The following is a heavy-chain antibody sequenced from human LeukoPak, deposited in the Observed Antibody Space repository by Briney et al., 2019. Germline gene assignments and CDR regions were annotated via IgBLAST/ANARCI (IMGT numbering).Heavy chain of an antibody. J-gene: IGHJ4*02. CDR2: ISYDGGET. D-gene: IGHD3-9*01. CDR1: GFPFRRFA. V-gene: IGHV3-30*17. Sequence: GMSLRLSCAASGFPFRRFAMHWVRQAPGKGLGWVALISYDGGETYYSDAVKGRFSISRVSSRNTVYLQINSLRVDDTARYYCAKDGHFLLGGLENWGQGTLVTVFS. CDR3: AKDGHFLLGGLEN.